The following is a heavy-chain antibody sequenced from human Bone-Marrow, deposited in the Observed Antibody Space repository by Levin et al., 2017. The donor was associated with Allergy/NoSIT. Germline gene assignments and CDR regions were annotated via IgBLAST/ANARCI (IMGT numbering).Heavy chain of an antibody. J-gene: IGHJ6*02. V-gene: IGHV3-7*01. CDR3: AREAEAAAARMGMDV. Sequence: PGESLKISCAASGFTFSSYWMSWVRQAPGKGLEWVANIKQDGSEKYYVDSVKGRFTISRDNAKNSLYLQMNSLRAEDTAVYYCAREAEAAAARMGMDVWGQGTTVTVSS. D-gene: IGHD6-13*01. CDR2: IKQDGSEK. CDR1: GFTFSSYW.